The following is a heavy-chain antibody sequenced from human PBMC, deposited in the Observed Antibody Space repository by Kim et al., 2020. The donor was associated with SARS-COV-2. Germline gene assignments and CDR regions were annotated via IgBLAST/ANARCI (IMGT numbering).Heavy chain of an antibody. CDR3: AREGTVYYDFWSGYLRATGYFDL. J-gene: IGHJ2*01. Sequence: SGTLSLTCAVYGGSFSGYYWSWIRQPPGKGLEWIGEINHSGSTNYNPSLKSRVTISVDTSKNQFSLKLSSVTAADTAVYYCAREGTVYYDFWSGYLRATGYFDLWGRGTLVTVSS. D-gene: IGHD3-3*01. V-gene: IGHV4-34*01. CDR1: GGSFSGYY. CDR2: INHSGST.